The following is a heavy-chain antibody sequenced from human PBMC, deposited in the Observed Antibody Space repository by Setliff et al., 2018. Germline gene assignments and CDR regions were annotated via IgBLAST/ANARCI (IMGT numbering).Heavy chain of an antibody. CDR2: IYYSGST. CDR3: ARDRPIAAAGTFIRYYYYYGMDV. Sequence: PSETLSLTCTVSGGSISSYYWSWIRQPPGKGLEWIGYIYYSGSTNYNPSLKSRVTISVDTSKNQTSLKLSSVTAADTAVYYCARDRPIAAAGTFIRYYYYYGMDVWGQGTTVTVSS. J-gene: IGHJ6*02. D-gene: IGHD6-13*01. V-gene: IGHV4-59*01. CDR1: GGSISSYY.